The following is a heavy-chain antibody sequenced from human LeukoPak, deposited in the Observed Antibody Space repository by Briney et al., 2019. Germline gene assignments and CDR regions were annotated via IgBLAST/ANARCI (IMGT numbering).Heavy chain of an antibody. V-gene: IGHV3-23*01. D-gene: IGHD6-6*01. CDR2: IGGSGGRT. CDR1: GFTFSNYA. Sequence: GGSLRLSCAASGFTFSNYAMNWVRQAPGKGLEWVSAIGGSGGRTYYADSVKGRFTISRDNSKNTLYLQMNSLRAEDTAVYYCAKDSAHGSSSLVWGQGTLVTVSS. J-gene: IGHJ4*02. CDR3: AKDSAHGSSSLV.